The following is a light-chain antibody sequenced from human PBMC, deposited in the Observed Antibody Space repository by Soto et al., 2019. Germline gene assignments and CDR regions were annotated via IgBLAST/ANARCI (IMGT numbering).Light chain of an antibody. V-gene: IGKV3D-15*01. CDR3: QHYYRLPPT. J-gene: IGKJ2*01. CDR2: GAS. CDR1: QSVNTN. Sequence: EIVMTQSPATLSVSPGERATLSCRASQSVNTNVAWYQQEPGQAPRLLIYGASTRATGIPARFSGSVSGTEFALTISSLQSEDFAVYFCQHYYRLPPTYGQGTKLEV.